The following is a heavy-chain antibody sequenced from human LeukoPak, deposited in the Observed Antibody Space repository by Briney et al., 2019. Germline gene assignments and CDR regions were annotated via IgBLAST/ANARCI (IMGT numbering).Heavy chain of an antibody. J-gene: IGHJ4*02. V-gene: IGHV3-23*01. D-gene: IGHD3-22*01. CDR3: AKDGGGYYGSYFDY. CDR2: ISGSGGST. CDR1: GFTFSSYA. Sequence: HPGGSLRLSCAASGFTFSSYAISWVRQAPGKGLEWVSAISGSGGSTYYADSVKGRFTIPRDNSKNTLYLQMNSLRAEDTAVYYCAKDGGGYYGSYFDYWGQGTLVTVSS.